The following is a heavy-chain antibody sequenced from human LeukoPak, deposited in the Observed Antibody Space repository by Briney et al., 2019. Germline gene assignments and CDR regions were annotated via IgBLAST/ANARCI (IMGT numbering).Heavy chain of an antibody. V-gene: IGHV1-69*05. CDR2: IIPIFGTA. J-gene: IGHJ5*02. CDR3: ARGRIAARPVFPDP. Sequence: SVKVSCKASGLSLTHDGISWVRQAPGQGLVWMGGIIPIFGTANYAQKFQGRVTITTDESTSTVYMELSSLRSDDTAVYYCARGRIAARPVFPDPWGQGTLVTVSS. CDR1: GLSLTHDG. D-gene: IGHD6-6*01.